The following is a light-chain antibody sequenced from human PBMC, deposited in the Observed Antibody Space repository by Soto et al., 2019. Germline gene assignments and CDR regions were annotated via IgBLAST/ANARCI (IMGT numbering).Light chain of an antibody. CDR2: DVS. J-gene: IGLJ1*01. V-gene: IGLV2-14*01. Sequence: QSALTQPASVSGSPGQSITISCTGTSSDVGGSNYVSWYQQHPGKAPKLMIYDVSNRPSGVSNRFSGSKSGNTASLTISGLQAVDEADEYCGSYTSSSALYVFGTGTKVTVL. CDR3: GSYTSSSALYV. CDR1: SSDVGGSNY.